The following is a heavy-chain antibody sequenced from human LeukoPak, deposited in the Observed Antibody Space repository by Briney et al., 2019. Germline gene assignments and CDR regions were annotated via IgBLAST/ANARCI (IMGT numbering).Heavy chain of an antibody. J-gene: IGHJ4*02. Sequence: ASVKVSCKASGYTFTRYYMHWVRQAPGQGLEWMGMINPNGGSTSYAQNFQGRVTLTSDTSTSIVYMEVSSLRSEDTAVYYCARDRGYYDSSAPSYYFDHWGQGTLVTVSS. V-gene: IGHV1-46*01. CDR2: INPNGGST. D-gene: IGHD3-22*01. CDR1: GYTFTRYY. CDR3: ARDRGYYDSSAPSYYFDH.